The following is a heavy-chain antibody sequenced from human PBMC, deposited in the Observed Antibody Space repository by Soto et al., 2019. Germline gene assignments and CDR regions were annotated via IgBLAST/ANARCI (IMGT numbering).Heavy chain of an antibody. V-gene: IGHV3-30-3*01. D-gene: IGHD1-26*01. Sequence: GGSLRLSCAASGFTFSSYAMHWVRQAPGKGLEWVAVISYDGSNKYYADSVKGRFTISRDNSKNTLYLQMNSLRAEDTAVYYCARDSTTPSLAFDYWGQGTLVTVSS. J-gene: IGHJ4*02. CDR3: ARDSTTPSLAFDY. CDR1: GFTFSSYA. CDR2: ISYDGSNK.